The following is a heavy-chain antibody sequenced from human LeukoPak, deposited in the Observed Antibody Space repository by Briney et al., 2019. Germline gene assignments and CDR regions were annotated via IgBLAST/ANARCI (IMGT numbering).Heavy chain of an antibody. CDR3: ARWTVRGVIRYFDY. CDR2: IYYSGST. V-gene: IGHV4-59*01. CDR1: GGSISSYY. Sequence: SSETLSLTCTVSGGSISSYYWSWIRQPPGKGLEWIGYIYYSGSTNYNPSLKSRVTISVDTSKNQFSRKLSSVTAADTAVYYCARWTVRGVIRYFDYWGQGTLVTVSS. D-gene: IGHD3-10*01. J-gene: IGHJ4*02.